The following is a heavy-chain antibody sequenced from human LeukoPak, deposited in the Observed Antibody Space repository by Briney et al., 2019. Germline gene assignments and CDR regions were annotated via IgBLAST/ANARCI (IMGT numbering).Heavy chain of an antibody. V-gene: IGHV3-74*01. CDR3: ARDVSAAVMPYYYYGMDV. D-gene: IGHD2-21*01. CDR2: INSDGSTT. J-gene: IGHJ6*02. CDR1: KFSFSNYW. Sequence: GGSLRLSCAASKFSFSNYWMFWVRQAPGKGLVWVSRINSDGSTTDYADSVQGRFTISRDNAKNTLYLEINSLRAEDTAVYYCARDVSAAVMPYYYYGMDVWGQGTTVAVSS.